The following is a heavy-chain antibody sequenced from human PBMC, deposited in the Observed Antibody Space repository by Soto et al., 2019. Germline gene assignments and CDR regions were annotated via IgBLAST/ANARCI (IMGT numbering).Heavy chain of an antibody. D-gene: IGHD3-22*01. CDR2: TFPGNSET. CDR1: GYSFSNYW. CDR3: ARSRYYDTTGYYPFYYYYYGMDV. V-gene: IGHV5-51*01. Sequence: ESLKISCKGSGYSFSNYWIGWVRQMSGKGLEWMAITFPGNSETRYSPSFQGHVTISVDRSISTAYLQWSSLKASDTALYYCARSRYYDTTGYYPFYYYYYGMDVWGQGTTVTVSS. J-gene: IGHJ6*02.